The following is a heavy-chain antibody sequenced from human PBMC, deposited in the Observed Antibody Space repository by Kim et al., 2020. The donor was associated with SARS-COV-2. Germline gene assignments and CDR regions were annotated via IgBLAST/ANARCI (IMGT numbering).Heavy chain of an antibody. Sequence: GESLKISCRGSGYSLTTNYWIGWVRLMPGKGLEWMGVIYLGDSDNRVSPSFQGQVTMSADKSINTAYLHWSSLRASDTAIYFCASGVGSSWSSLDFWGQGTLVTVSS. CDR2: IYLGDSDN. J-gene: IGHJ4*02. CDR3: ASGVGSSWSSLDF. CDR1: GYSLTTNYW. D-gene: IGHD6-13*01. V-gene: IGHV5-51*01.